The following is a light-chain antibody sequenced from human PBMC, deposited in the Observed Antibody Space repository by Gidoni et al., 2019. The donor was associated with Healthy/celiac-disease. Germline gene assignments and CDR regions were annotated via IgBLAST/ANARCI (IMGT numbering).Light chain of an antibody. CDR2: NTN. CDR3: VLYMGSGISI. Sequence: QTVVTQEPSFSVSPGGTVTLTCGLSSGSVSAPYYPPWYQQTPGQAPRTLIYNTNTRSSGVPDRFSGSILGNKAALTITGAQADDESDYYCVLYMGSGISIFGGGTRLTVL. J-gene: IGLJ2*01. CDR1: SGSVSAPYY. V-gene: IGLV8-61*01.